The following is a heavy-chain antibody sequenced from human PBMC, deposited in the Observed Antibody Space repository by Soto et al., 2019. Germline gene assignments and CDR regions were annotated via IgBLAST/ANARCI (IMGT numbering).Heavy chain of an antibody. Sequence: EVQLVESGGGLVQPGGSLRLSCAASGFTFSRYDMNWVRQAPGKGLEWVSYISSSSSTLYYADSVRGRFSVSRDNAVSAMYLQLHSLRDEDTALYYCARVRISMVRGLTIRDAFDVWGQGTMVTVSS. CDR3: ARVRISMVRGLTIRDAFDV. CDR1: GFTFSRYD. J-gene: IGHJ3*01. V-gene: IGHV3-48*02. CDR2: ISSSSSTL. D-gene: IGHD3-10*01.